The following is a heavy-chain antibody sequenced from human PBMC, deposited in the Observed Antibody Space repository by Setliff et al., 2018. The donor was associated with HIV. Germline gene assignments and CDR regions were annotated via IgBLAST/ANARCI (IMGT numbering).Heavy chain of an antibody. CDR1: GFTFSSYA. CDR3: AKDDVPRDFDI. V-gene: IGHV3-23*01. J-gene: IGHJ3*02. CDR2: ISGSGGST. Sequence: GGSLRLSCAASGFTFSSYAMTWVRQAPGKGLEWVSGISGSGGSTYYADSVKGRFTISRDNSKNTLYLQMNSLRAEDTAVYYCAKDDVPRDFDIWGQGTMVTVSS.